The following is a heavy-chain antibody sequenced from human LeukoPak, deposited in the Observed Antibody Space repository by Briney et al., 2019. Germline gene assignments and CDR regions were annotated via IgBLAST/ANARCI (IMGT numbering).Heavy chain of an antibody. J-gene: IGHJ4*02. Sequence: GGSLRLSCAASGFTFSSYSMNWVRQAPGKGLEWVSSISSSSSYIYYADSVKGRFTISRDNAKNSLYLQMNSLRDEDTAVYYCARDRGYGDYDTDGYYFDYWGQGTLVTVSS. CDR2: ISSSSSYI. D-gene: IGHD4-17*01. CDR3: ARDRGYGDYDTDGYYFDY. CDR1: GFTFSSYS. V-gene: IGHV3-21*01.